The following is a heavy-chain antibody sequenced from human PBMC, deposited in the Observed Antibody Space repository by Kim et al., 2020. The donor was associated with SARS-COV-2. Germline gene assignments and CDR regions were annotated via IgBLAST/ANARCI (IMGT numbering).Heavy chain of an antibody. CDR2: ISAYNGNT. Sequence: ASVKVSCKASGYTFTSYGISWVRQAPGQGLEWMGWISAYNGNTNYAQKLQGRVTMTTDTSTSTAYMELRSLRSDDTAVYYCARVLLGTGTTPYFDYWGQGTLVTVSS. V-gene: IGHV1-18*01. CDR3: ARVLLGTGTTPYFDY. D-gene: IGHD1-7*01. CDR1: GYTFTSYG. J-gene: IGHJ4*02.